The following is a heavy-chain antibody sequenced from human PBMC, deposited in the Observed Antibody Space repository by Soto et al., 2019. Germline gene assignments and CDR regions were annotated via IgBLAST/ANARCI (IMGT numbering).Heavy chain of an antibody. Sequence: EVQLLESGGGLVQPGGSLRLSGAASGFTFSSYAMNWVRQAPGKGLEWVSVISGSDGSTYYADSVKGRFTISRDNSKNTLNLQMTSLRDEDTGVYYCARRSSSWYFDYWGQGTLVTVSS. CDR1: GFTFSSYA. CDR2: ISGSDGST. J-gene: IGHJ4*02. D-gene: IGHD6-13*01. V-gene: IGHV3-23*01. CDR3: ARRSSSWYFDY.